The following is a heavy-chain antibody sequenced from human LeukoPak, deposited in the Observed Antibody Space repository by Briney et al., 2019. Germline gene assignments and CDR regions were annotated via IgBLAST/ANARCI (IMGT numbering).Heavy chain of an antibody. J-gene: IGHJ4*02. CDR2: IYYSGST. D-gene: IGHD6-13*01. CDR1: GGSISSSSYY. CDR3: ARHVGFGRGSSSWYGWLLDY. V-gene: IGHV4-39*01. Sequence: SETLSLTCTVSGGSISSSSYYWGWIRQPPGKGLEWIGSIYYSGSTYYNPSLKSRVTISVDTSKNQFSLKLSSVTAADTAVYYCARHVGFGRGSSSWYGWLLDYWGQGTLVTVSS.